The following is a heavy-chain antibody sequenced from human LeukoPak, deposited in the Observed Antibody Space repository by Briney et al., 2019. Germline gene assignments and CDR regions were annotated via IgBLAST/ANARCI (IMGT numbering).Heavy chain of an antibody. CDR1: GFTFSSYW. D-gene: IGHD6-13*01. Sequence: GGSLRLSCAASGFTFSSYWMHWVRQAPGKGLVWVSRINSDGSSRNYADYVKGRFTISRDNAKNTVYLQMNSLRAEDTAVYYCASASSHRIAAGGDFWGQGTLVTVSS. CDR3: ASASSHRIAAGGDF. J-gene: IGHJ4*02. V-gene: IGHV3-74*01. CDR2: INSDGSSR.